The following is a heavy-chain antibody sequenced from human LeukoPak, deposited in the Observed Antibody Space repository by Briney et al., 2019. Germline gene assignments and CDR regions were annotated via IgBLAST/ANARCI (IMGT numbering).Heavy chain of an antibody. Sequence: PGGSLRRSCAASGFTFSDHYIDWVRQAPGKGLEWVGRARNRGNGYTTQYAASVKGRFTFSRDDSENTVYLQMNSLKTEDTAVYFCARIMRVDYGTYYFDYWGQGTLVTVSS. V-gene: IGHV3-72*01. D-gene: IGHD4/OR15-4a*01. J-gene: IGHJ4*02. CDR3: ARIMRVDYGTYYFDY. CDR1: GFTFSDHY. CDR2: ARNRGNGYTT.